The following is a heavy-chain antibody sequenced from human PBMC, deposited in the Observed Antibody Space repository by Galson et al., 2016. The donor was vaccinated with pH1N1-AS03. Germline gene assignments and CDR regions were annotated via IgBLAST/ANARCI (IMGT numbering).Heavy chain of an antibody. J-gene: IGHJ6*01. CDR1: GFSFSSYA. D-gene: IGHD4-11*01. Sequence: SLRLSCAASGFSFSSYAMSWVRQAPGKGLEWISGISASGGSTNYVESVKGRFTISRDNSRNTLDLQMNSLRADDTAIYYCAKGMTKVTPIYGMYVWGQGTTVSVSS. CDR2: ISASGGST. V-gene: IGHV3-23*01. CDR3: AKGMTKVTPIYGMYV.